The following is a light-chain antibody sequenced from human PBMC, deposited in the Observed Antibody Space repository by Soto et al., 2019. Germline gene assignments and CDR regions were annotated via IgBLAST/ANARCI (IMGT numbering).Light chain of an antibody. CDR1: QSISSS. CDR2: EAS. V-gene: IGKV1-5*01. Sequence: DIQMTQSPSTLSVSAGDRATITCRASQSISSSLDWYQQKPGKAPKLLIYEASSLESGVPSRFSGSGSGTEFTLTIRHLQPDDFATYYCQQYDTSPWTFGQGTKVEIK. J-gene: IGKJ1*01. CDR3: QQYDTSPWT.